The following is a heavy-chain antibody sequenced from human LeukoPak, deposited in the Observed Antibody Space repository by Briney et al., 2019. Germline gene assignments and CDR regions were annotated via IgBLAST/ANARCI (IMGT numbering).Heavy chain of an antibody. CDR1: GFTFSSYS. J-gene: IGHJ4*02. CDR3: AKDQGIVATISDY. CDR2: ISGSGGST. Sequence: GGSLRLSCAASGFTFSSYSMNWVRQAPGKGLEWVSAISGSGGSTYYADSVKGRFTISRDNSKNTLYLQMNSLRAEDTAVYYCAKDQGIVATISDYWGQGTLVTVSS. V-gene: IGHV3-23*01. D-gene: IGHD5-12*01.